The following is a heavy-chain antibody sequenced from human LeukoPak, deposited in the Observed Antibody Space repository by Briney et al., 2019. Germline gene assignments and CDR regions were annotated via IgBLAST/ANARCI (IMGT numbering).Heavy chain of an antibody. CDR1: GLTFSSSA. V-gene: IGHV3-23*01. Sequence: GGSLRLSCVASGLTFSSSAMSWVRQAPARGLEWVSAVSGSGGTTYYAASVKGRSTISRVNSKSTLFLEMNSLRVEDTALYYCAKGYVTGGYFDHWGQGTLVTVSS. D-gene: IGHD2-15*01. CDR2: VSGSGGTT. J-gene: IGHJ4*02. CDR3: AKGYVTGGYFDH.